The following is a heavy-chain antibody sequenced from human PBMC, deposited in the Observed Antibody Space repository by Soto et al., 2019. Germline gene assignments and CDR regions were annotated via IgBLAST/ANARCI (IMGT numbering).Heavy chain of an antibody. CDR3: AREFSNSPEAFDS. D-gene: IGHD6-6*01. CDR2: IYYTGST. J-gene: IGHJ4*02. Sequence: QVHLQESGPGQVKPSETLSLICTVSGGSVNSDDYYWSWIRQPPGRGLEWIGYIYYTGSTNYNPSLKSRVTISVDTPRNQLSLKLSSVTAADTAVYYCAREFSNSPEAFDSWGQGSLVTVSS. V-gene: IGHV4-61*08. CDR1: GGSVNSDDYY.